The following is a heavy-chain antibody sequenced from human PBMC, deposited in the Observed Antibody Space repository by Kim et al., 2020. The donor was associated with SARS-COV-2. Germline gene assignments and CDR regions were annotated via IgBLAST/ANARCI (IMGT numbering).Heavy chain of an antibody. CDR2: IKQDGSEK. D-gene: IGHD3-3*01. CDR1: GFTFSSYW. Sequence: GGSLRLSCAASGFTFSSYWMSWVRQAPGKGLEWVANIKQDGSEKYYVDSVKGRFTISRDNAKNSLYLQMNSLRAEDTAVYYCARDRWGYYDFWSGYWDYGMDVWGQGTTVTVSS. J-gene: IGHJ6*02. V-gene: IGHV3-7*03. CDR3: ARDRWGYYDFWSGYWDYGMDV.